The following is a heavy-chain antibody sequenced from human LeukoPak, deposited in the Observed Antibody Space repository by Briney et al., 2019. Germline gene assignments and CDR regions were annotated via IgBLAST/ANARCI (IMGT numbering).Heavy chain of an antibody. CDR3: ARGSIPDY. J-gene: IGHJ4*02. V-gene: IGHV4-39*07. CDR2: MYYGGST. D-gene: IGHD2-21*01. CDR1: GGSISSSSYY. Sequence: SETLSLTCTVSGGSISSSSYYWGWIRQPPGKGLEWIGSMYYGGSTYYNPSLKGRVTISIDTSKNQFSLKLSSVTAADTAIYYCARGSIPDYWGQGILVTVSS.